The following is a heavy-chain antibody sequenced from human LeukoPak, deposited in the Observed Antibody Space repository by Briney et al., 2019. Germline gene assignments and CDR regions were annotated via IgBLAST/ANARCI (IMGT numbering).Heavy chain of an antibody. CDR3: ARGALRWYLQVDY. J-gene: IGHJ4*02. D-gene: IGHD4-23*01. CDR1: GFTFSSYT. Sequence: GGSLRLSCAASGFTFSSYTMNGVRQAPGKGLEWVSSISSSSSYIYYADSVKGRFTISRDNAKNSLYLQMNSLRAEDTAVYYCARGALRWYLQVDYWGQGTLVTVSS. V-gene: IGHV3-21*01. CDR2: ISSSSSYI.